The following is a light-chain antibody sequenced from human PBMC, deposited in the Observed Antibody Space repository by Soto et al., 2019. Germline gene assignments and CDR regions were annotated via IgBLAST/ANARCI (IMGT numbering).Light chain of an antibody. V-gene: IGKV1-27*01. CDR1: QDISNY. CDR3: QRYDDAPLT. CDR2: SAS. Sequence: DIQMTQSPSSLSASVGXRVTMTCRASQDISNYLVWYQQQPGKVPKLLIYSASTLHSGVPSRFSGSGSGTDFTLTISSLQPEDVGTYYCQRYDDAPLTFGGETK. J-gene: IGKJ4*01.